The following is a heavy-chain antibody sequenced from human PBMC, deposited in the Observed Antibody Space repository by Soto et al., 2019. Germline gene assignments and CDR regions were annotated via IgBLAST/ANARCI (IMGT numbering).Heavy chain of an antibody. CDR2: IYHSGST. Sequence: SETLSLTCAVSGGSISSSNWWSWVRQPPGKGLEWIGEIYHSGSTNYNPSLKSRVTISVDKSKNQFSLKLSSVTAADTAVYYCARGRDYYDSSGYYREFDYWGQGILVTVSS. CDR3: ARGRDYYDSSGYYREFDY. J-gene: IGHJ4*02. V-gene: IGHV4-4*02. CDR1: GGSISSSNW. D-gene: IGHD3-22*01.